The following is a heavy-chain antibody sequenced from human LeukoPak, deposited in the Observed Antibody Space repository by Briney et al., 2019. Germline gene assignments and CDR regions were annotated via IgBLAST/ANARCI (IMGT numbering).Heavy chain of an antibody. CDR2: IKNDGSGI. J-gene: IGHJ5*02. Sequence: GGSLRLSCAASGFNFINTWMHWVRQAPGKGLVWVARIKNDGSGIIYADSVKGRFTISRDNARNTLYLQMNSLRAEDTAVYYCARESLAVAGPINWFDPWGQGTLVTVSS. D-gene: IGHD6-19*01. V-gene: IGHV3-74*01. CDR1: GFNFINTW. CDR3: ARESLAVAGPINWFDP.